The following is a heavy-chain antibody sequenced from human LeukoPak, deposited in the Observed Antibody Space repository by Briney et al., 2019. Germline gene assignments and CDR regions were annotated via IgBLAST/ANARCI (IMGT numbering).Heavy chain of an antibody. CDR3: ARANYYDSSGYLYYYYGMDV. CDR1: GGTFSSYA. J-gene: IGHJ6*02. CDR2: IIPIFGTA. Sequence: GASVKVSCKASGGTFSSYAISWVRQAPGQGLEWTGGIIPIFGTANYAQKFQGRVTITADESTSTAYMELSGLRSEDTAVYYCARANYYDSSGYLYYYYGMDVWGQGTTVTVSS. D-gene: IGHD3-22*01. V-gene: IGHV1-69*13.